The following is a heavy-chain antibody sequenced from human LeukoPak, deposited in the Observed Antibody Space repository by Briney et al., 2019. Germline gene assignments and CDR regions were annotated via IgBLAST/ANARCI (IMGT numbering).Heavy chain of an antibody. V-gene: IGHV4-39*01. CDR3: ASAIVGLYYFDY. J-gene: IGHJ4*02. Sequence: SETLSLTCTVSGGSISNNNYYWGWIRQPPGKGLEWIGSIYYSGSTYYNPSLKSRVTISVDTSKNQFSLKLSSVTAADTAVYYCASAIVGLYYFDYWGQGTLVTVSS. D-gene: IGHD1-26*01. CDR1: GGSISNNNYY. CDR2: IYYSGST.